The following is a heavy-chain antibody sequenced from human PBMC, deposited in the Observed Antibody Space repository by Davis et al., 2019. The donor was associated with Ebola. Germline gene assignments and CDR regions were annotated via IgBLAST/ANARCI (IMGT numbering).Heavy chain of an antibody. V-gene: IGHV3-33*01. J-gene: IGHJ6*03. Sequence: GESLKISCAASGFTFSSYGMHWVRQAPGKGLEWVAVIWCDGSNKYYADSVKGRFTISRDNSKNTLYLQMNSLRAEDTAVYYCARTLSMPYYMDVWGKGTTVTVSS. CDR3: ARTLSMPYYMDV. D-gene: IGHD2-2*01. CDR1: GFTFSSYG. CDR2: IWCDGSNK.